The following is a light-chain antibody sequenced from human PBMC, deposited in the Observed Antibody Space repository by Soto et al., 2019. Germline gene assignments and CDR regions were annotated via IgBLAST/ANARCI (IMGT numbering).Light chain of an antibody. J-gene: IGKJ3*01. CDR3: QQWFT. Sequence: EIVLTQSPGTLSLSPGERATLSCRASQSVSSNSLAWFQLKPGQAPRLLIYGASSRATGLPDRFSGSGSGTFFTLTISILEPEDFAVYYCQQWFTFGPGTKVDIK. CDR2: GAS. V-gene: IGKV3-20*01. CDR1: QSVSSNS.